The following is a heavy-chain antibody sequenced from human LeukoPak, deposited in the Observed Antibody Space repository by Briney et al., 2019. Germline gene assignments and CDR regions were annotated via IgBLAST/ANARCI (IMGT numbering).Heavy chain of an antibody. J-gene: IGHJ4*02. Sequence: GGSLRLSCATSGFTFSSYTMNWVRQTPGKGLEWVSTISDRARNTHYADFVNGRFTISRDDFLNMVYLQMDRLTVEDTAVYYCTTRLQHHFDYWGQGTQVTVSS. D-gene: IGHD4-11*01. CDR2: ISDRARNT. V-gene: IGHV3-23*01. CDR3: TTRLQHHFDY. CDR1: GFTFSSYT.